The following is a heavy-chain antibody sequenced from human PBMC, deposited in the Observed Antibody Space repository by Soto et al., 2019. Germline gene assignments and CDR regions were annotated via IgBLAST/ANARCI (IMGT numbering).Heavy chain of an antibody. V-gene: IGHV3-48*02. CDR1: GFTFSSYS. CDR2: ISSSSSTI. Sequence: GGSLRLSCAASGFTFSSYSMNWVRQAPGKGLEWVSYISSSSSTIYYADSVKGRFTISRDNAKNSLYLQMNSLRDEDTAVYYCARSGDISGYYYYGMDVWGQGTTVTVSS. D-gene: IGHD3-22*01. J-gene: IGHJ6*02. CDR3: ARSGDISGYYYYGMDV.